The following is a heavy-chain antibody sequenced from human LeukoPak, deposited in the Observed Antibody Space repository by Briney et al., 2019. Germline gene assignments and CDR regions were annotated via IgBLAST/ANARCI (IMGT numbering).Heavy chain of an antibody. V-gene: IGHV3-30*03. CDR2: ISYDGSNK. J-gene: IGHJ4*02. CDR3: ARDWNYGDKYYFDY. Sequence: PGGSLRLSCAASGFTFSSYGMHWVRQAPGKGLEWVAVISYDGSNKYYVDSVKGRFTISRDNAKNSLYLQMNSLRAEDTAVYYCARDWNYGDKYYFDYWGQGTLVTVSS. CDR1: GFTFSSYG. D-gene: IGHD4-17*01.